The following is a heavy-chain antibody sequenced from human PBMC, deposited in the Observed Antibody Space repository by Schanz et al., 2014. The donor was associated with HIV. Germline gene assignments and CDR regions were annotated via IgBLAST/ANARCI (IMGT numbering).Heavy chain of an antibody. Sequence: QVQVVQSGAEVKKPGSSVKVSCKASGGTFSSYAISWVRQAPGQGLEWMGIINTGDGNLRYAQKFQGRVTMTRDTSTSTVYMQLSSLTSDDTAVYYCARGDILTGLYPYYFDSWGQGTLVTVSS. D-gene: IGHD3-9*01. CDR2: INTGDGNL. J-gene: IGHJ4*02. CDR1: GGTFSSYA. CDR3: ARGDILTGLYPYYFDS. V-gene: IGHV1-46*01.